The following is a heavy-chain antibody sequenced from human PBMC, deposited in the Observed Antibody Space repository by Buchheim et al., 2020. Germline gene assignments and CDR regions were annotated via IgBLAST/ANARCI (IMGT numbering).Heavy chain of an antibody. CDR2: IYYNGII. D-gene: IGHD6-19*01. V-gene: IGHV4-59*01. J-gene: IGHJ3*02. Sequence: QVQLQESGPGVVKPSETLSLTCTVSGGSMDPYYWSWIRQTPGKGLEWIGFIYYNGIINYNPSLNGRVTISIDTSKNQLSLRVMSVTAADTAVYYCARDAGPRLGFDAFDIWGQGT. CDR3: ARDAGPRLGFDAFDI. CDR1: GGSMDPYY.